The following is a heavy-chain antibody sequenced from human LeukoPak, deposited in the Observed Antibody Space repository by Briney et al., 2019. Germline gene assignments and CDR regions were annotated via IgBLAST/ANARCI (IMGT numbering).Heavy chain of an antibody. CDR1: GFIFSSYP. Sequence: SGGSLRLSCSASGFIFSSYPMHWVRQAPGKGLDYVSAISRNGADTYYADSVKGRFTISRDNSKSTLYLQMSSLRAEDTAVYYCVKEPLWGGYYDYWGQGTLVTVSS. J-gene: IGHJ4*02. D-gene: IGHD3-3*01. V-gene: IGHV3-64D*06. CDR3: VKEPLWGGYYDY. CDR2: ISRNGADT.